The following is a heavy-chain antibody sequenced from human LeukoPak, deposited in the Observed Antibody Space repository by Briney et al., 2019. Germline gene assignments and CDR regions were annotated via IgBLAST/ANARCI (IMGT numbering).Heavy chain of an antibody. J-gene: IGHJ4*02. Sequence: PGGSLRLSCAASGFTFSEYGMNWVRQAPGKGLEWVSFISTSSSHIYYGDSVKGRFTISRDNARNSVSLQMNSLRAEDTAVYYCARQVSGYGSGSFYFDYWGQGMLVTVSS. CDR1: GFTFSEYG. D-gene: IGHD3-10*01. CDR3: ARQVSGYGSGSFYFDY. V-gene: IGHV3-21*01. CDR2: ISTSSSHI.